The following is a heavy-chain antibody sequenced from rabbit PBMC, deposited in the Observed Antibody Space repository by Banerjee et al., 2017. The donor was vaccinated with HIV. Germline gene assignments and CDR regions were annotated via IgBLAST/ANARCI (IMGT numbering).Heavy chain of an antibody. CDR3: ARDLAGVIGWNFNL. J-gene: IGHJ4*01. CDR1: GIDFSAYYY. D-gene: IGHD4-1*01. V-gene: IGHV1S43*01. CDR2: MYTSSGST. Sequence: QQQLEESGGGLVKPGGTLTLTCKASGIDFSAYYYMCWVRQAPGKGLELIACMYTSSGSTWYASWAKGRFTISKSTSLNTVTLQMTNLTAADTATYFCARDLAGVIGWNFNLWGQGTLVTVS.